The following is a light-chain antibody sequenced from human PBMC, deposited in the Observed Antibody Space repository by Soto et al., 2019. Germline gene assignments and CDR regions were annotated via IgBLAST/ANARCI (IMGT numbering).Light chain of an antibody. CDR2: EVN. J-gene: IGLJ1*01. CDR1: SSDIGVYNY. CDR3: SSYTTTNPYV. Sequence: LSAPACVSVSPWQSITFSYTGTSSDIGVYNYVSWYQQHPGKAPKLMIYEVNNRPSGVSNRFSGSKSGNTASLTISGLQAEDEADYYCSSYTTTNPYVCATGTKVTVL. V-gene: IGLV2-14*01.